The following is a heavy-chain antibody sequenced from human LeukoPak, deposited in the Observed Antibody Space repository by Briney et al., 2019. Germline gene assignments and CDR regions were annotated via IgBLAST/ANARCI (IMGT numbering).Heavy chain of an antibody. V-gene: IGHV1-2*02. Sequence: ASVTVSCTASEYTLTGYYMQWVRQAPGQGLEWMGWINPNSGGTNSAQNFQGRVTMTRDTSISTAYMELRGLIADDTAVYYCARVYGSGSPWMNFDPWGQGTLVTVCS. D-gene: IGHD3-10*01. CDR1: EYTLTGYY. CDR2: INPNSGGT. CDR3: ARVYGSGSPWMNFDP. J-gene: IGHJ5*02.